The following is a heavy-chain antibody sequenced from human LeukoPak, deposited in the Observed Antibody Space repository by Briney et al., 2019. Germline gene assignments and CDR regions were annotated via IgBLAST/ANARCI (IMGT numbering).Heavy chain of an antibody. CDR3: SRGRGYCSGARCYAALNWFDP. Sequence: PGGSLRLSCAASGFTFSDHYMDWVRQAPGKGLEWVGFIGSEAYGGTTEYIASVKGRFTVSRDDSKSIAYLQMNSLKTEDTAVYYCSRGRGYCSGARCYAALNWFDPWGQGTLVTVSS. D-gene: IGHD2-15*01. V-gene: IGHV3-49*04. CDR1: GFTFSDHY. J-gene: IGHJ5*02. CDR2: IGSEAYGGTT.